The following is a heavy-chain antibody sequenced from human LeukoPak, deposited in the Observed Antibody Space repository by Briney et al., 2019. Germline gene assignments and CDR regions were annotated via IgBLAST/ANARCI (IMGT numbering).Heavy chain of an antibody. CDR3: ASLETGIQAWVY. CDR1: GGSFSGYY. J-gene: IGHJ4*02. V-gene: IGHV4-34*01. Sequence: SETLSLTCAVCGGSFSGYYWSWIRQSPGKGLEWIGEINHSGSTNQNPSLKSRVTISVDTSKNQFSLKLSSVTAADAAVYYCASLETGIQAWVYWGQGTLVTVSS. CDR2: INHSGST. D-gene: IGHD5-18*01.